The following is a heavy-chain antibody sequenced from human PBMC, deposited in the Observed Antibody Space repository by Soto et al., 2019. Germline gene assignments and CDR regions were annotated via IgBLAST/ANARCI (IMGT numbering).Heavy chain of an antibody. V-gene: IGHV1-18*01. Sequence: QVQLVQSGGEVKKPGASVKVSCQASGYTFSDYAISWVRQAPGQGLEWMGWISASTRNTDQAQNFQGRVIMTRDTSTNTAYMELRSLRSDDTAVYYCVGCYCSVGSCYACLHFDLWGRGTLVTVSS. D-gene: IGHD2-15*01. J-gene: IGHJ2*01. CDR2: ISASTRNT. CDR1: GYTFSDYA. CDR3: VGCYCSVGSCYACLHFDL.